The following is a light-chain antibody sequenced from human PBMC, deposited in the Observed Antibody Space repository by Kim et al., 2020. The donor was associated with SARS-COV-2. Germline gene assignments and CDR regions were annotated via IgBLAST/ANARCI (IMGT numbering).Light chain of an antibody. V-gene: IGKV3-20*01. CDR3: HQYGSSPPYS. J-gene: IGKJ2*03. CDR1: QSVSSSY. CDR2: GAS. Sequence: EIVLTQSPGTLSLSPGERVTLSCRASQSVSSSYLGWYQKKPGQAPRLLIYGASSRATGIPDRFSGSGSGTDFTLTISRLEPEDFAVYYCHQYGSSPPYSFGQGTKLEI.